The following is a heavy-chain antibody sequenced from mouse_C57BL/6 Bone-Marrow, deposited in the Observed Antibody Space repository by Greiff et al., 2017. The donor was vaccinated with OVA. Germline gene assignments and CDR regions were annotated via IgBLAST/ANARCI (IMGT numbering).Heavy chain of an antibody. CDR3: AGLYDGFPWIAY. V-gene: IGHV5-6*01. CDR1: GFTFSSYG. Sequence: EVKLQESGGDLVKPGGSLKLSCAASGFTFSSYGMSWVRQTPDKRLEWVATSSSGGSYTYYPDSVKGRFTISRDNAKNTLYLQMSSLKSEDTAMXYCAGLYDGFPWIAYWGQGTLVTVSA. J-gene: IGHJ3*01. D-gene: IGHD2-3*01. CDR2: SSSGGSYT.